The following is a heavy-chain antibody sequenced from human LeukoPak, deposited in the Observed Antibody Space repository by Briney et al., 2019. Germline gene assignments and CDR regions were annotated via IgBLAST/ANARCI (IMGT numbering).Heavy chain of an antibody. CDR2: ISSSSSYI. D-gene: IGHD3-22*01. V-gene: IGHV3-21*01. CDR3: ARGFHRYNYDSGAYSVY. J-gene: IGHJ4*02. Sequence: PGGSLRLSCEGSGFSFSSYSMNWVRQAPGKGLEWVSSISSSSSYIYYADSVKGRFTISRDNAKNSLYLQMNSLRAEDTAVYYCARGFHRYNYDSGAYSVYWGQGTLVTVSS. CDR1: GFSFSSYS.